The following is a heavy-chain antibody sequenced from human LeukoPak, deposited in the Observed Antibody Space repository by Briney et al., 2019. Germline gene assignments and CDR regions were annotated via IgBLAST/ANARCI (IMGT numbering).Heavy chain of an antibody. D-gene: IGHD4-17*01. J-gene: IGHJ4*02. Sequence: SQTLSLTCTVSGGSISSGGYSWSWIRQHPGKGLEWIGEINHSGSTNYNPSLKSRVTISVDTSKNQFSLKLSSVTAADTAVYYCARGRESTEDWGQGTLVTVSS. CDR3: ARGRESTED. CDR2: INHSGST. V-gene: IGHV4-30-2*01. CDR1: GGSISSGGYS.